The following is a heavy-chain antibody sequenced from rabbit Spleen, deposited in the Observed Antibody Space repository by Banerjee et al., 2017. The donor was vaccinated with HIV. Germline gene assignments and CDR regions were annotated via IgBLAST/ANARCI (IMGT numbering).Heavy chain of an antibody. V-gene: IGHV1S45*01. J-gene: IGHJ6*01. D-gene: IGHD8-1*01. CDR3: ARDTGSSFSTYGMDL. CDR2: IYTGSSGST. CDR1: GFSFTDKDV. Sequence: QEQLVESGGGLVQPEGSLTLTCKASGFSFTDKDVMCWVRQAPGKGLEWIACIYTGSSGSTYYASWAKGRFTCSKTSSTTVTLQMTSLTAADTATYFCARDTGSSFSTYGMDLWGQGTLVTVS.